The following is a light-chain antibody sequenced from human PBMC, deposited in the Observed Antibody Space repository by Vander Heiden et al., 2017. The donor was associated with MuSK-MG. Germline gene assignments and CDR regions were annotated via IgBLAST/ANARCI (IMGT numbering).Light chain of an antibody. CDR1: QGISSY. CDR3: QQDYRYPWT. V-gene: IGKV1-8*01. Sequence: AIRMTQSPSSFSASTGDRVTITCRASQGISSYLAWYQQKPGKAPKLLIYAASTLQSGVPSRFSGSGSGTDFTLTISCLQSEDFTTYYCQQDYRYPWTFGQGTKVEIK. J-gene: IGKJ1*01. CDR2: AAS.